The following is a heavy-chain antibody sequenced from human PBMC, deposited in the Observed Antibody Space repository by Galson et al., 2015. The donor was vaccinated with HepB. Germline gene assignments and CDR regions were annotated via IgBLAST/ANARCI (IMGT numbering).Heavy chain of an antibody. V-gene: IGHV5-10-1*01. CDR1: GYTFTSNW. CDR2: IDPSDSYT. J-gene: IGHJ5*02. CDR3: ARDDTSIWGLADS. Sequence: QSGAEVKKPGESLTISCKASGYTFTSNWITWVRQMPGKGLEWVGRIDPSDSYTNYSPSFHGHVTFSADKSINTAYLHWASLKAADGAIYYCARDDTSIWGLADSWGQGTRVIVSS. D-gene: IGHD3-16*01.